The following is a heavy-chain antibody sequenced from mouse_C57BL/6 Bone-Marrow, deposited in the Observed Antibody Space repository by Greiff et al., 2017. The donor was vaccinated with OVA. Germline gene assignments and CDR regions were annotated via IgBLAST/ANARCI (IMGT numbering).Heavy chain of an antibody. J-gene: IGHJ3*01. CDR2: ISSGGSYT. V-gene: IGHV5-6*01. CDR3: ARHYYGSSYRFAY. Sequence: EVHLVESGGDLVKPGGSLKLSCAASGFTFSSYGMSWVRQTPDKRLEWVATISSGGSYTYYPDSVKGRFTISRDNAKNTLYLQMSSLKSEDTAMYYCARHYYGSSYRFAYWGQGTLVTVSA. CDR1: GFTFSSYG. D-gene: IGHD1-1*01.